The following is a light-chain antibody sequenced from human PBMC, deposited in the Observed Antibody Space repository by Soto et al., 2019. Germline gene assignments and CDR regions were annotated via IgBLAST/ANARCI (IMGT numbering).Light chain of an antibody. CDR2: DAS. V-gene: IGKV1-5*01. Sequence: DIQMTQSPSTLSASVGYRVTITCGASQSVSGWLAWYQQKPGKAPKLLIYDASSLESGVPLRFSGSGSGTEFSLIISSLQADDYATYYCQQYGDLWTFAQGTKVDIK. CDR3: QQYGDLWT. J-gene: IGKJ1*01. CDR1: QSVSGW.